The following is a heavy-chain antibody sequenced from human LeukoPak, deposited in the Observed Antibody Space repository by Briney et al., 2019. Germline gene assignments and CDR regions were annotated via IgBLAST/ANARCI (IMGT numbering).Heavy chain of an antibody. CDR3: ARGLIGYSYGFSGFDP. J-gene: IGHJ5*02. Sequence: PSETLSLTCTVSGGSISSGGYYWSWIRQHPGKGLEWIGYIYYSGSTYYNPPLKSRVTISVDTSKNQFSLKLSSVTAADTAVYYCARGLIGYSYGFSGFDPWGQGTLVTVSS. CDR2: IYYSGST. D-gene: IGHD5-18*01. CDR1: GGSISSGGYY. V-gene: IGHV4-31*03.